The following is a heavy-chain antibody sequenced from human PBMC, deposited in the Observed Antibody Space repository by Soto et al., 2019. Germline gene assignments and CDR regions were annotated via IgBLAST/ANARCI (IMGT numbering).Heavy chain of an antibody. J-gene: IGHJ6*01. V-gene: IGHV4-59*02. CDR1: RASVYSYY. CDR2: MSMSGST. D-gene: IGHD2-21*02. Sequence: PSATLSLTCSVFRASVYSYYWSCVRKQPGQGLEFVGSMSMSGSTKYNPSLKRRVTTLDTPKNQSSLKLSSVTAADTALYYCARSDRTIVVTEDFYYGLD. CDR3: ARSDRTIVVTEDFYYGLD.